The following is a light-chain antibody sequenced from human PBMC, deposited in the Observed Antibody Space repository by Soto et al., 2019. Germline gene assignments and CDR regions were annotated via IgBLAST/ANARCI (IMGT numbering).Light chain of an antibody. Sequence: EIVLTQSPATLSLSPGERATLSFRAIHSFSNFLAWYQQIPGQAPSLLIYDASNRATGIPARFSGSGSGTDFTLTISSLEPEDFAIYYCQQRSSWPITFGPGTKVDIK. J-gene: IGKJ3*01. V-gene: IGKV3-11*01. CDR1: HSFSNF. CDR2: DAS. CDR3: QQRSSWPIT.